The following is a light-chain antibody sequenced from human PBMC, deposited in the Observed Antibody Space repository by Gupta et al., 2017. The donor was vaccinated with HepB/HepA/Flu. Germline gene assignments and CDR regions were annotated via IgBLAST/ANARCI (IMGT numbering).Light chain of an antibody. CDR1: QSVSSY. CDR3: QQRSNCPMT. Sequence: EIVLTQSPATLSLSPGERATLSCRASQSVSSYLAWYQQKPGQAPRLLIYDASNRATGIPARFSGSGSGTDFTLTISILEPEDFAVYYCQQRSNCPMTFGQGTKVEIK. V-gene: IGKV3-11*01. CDR2: DAS. J-gene: IGKJ1*01.